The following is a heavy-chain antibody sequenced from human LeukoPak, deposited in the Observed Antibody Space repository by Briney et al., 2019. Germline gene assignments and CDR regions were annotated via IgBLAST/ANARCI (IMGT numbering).Heavy chain of an antibody. Sequence: PGGSLRLSCGASGFTFSSYSMNWVRQAPGKGLEWVSSISGRSTYIYYADSVKGRFTISRDNTNNSLYLQMNSLRAEDTAVYYCARSLGRLQSPVFDYWGQGTLVTVSS. CDR2: ISGRSTYI. D-gene: IGHD5-24*01. CDR1: GFTFSSYS. CDR3: ARSLGRLQSPVFDY. V-gene: IGHV3-21*01. J-gene: IGHJ4*02.